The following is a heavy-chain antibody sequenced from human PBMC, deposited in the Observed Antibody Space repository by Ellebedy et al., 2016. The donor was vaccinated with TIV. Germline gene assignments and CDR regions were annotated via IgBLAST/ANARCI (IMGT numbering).Heavy chain of an antibody. J-gene: IGHJ4*02. CDR1: GGSISSSSYY. Sequence: SETLSLTXTVSGGSISSSSYYWSWIRQPPGKGLEWIGYIYYSGSTYYNPPLKSRVTISVDTSKNQFSLKLSSVTAADTAVYYCARHPDYWGQGTLVTVSS. CDR2: IYYSGST. CDR3: ARHPDY. V-gene: IGHV4-39*01.